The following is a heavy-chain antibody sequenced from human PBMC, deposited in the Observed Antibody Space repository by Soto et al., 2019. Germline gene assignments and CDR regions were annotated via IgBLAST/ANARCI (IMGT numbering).Heavy chain of an antibody. Sequence: QVQLQESGPGLVKPSQTLSLTCPVSGASISSRGFYWTWIRQLPGKGLEWIGYISYSGSTNYSPSLKSRLNISIDTSDNHFSLNLTSVTAADTAVYYCARQSTVTGNYYFDSWGQGTLVTVAT. V-gene: IGHV4-31*03. CDR2: ISYSGST. CDR3: ARQSTVTGNYYFDS. CDR1: GASISSRGFY. J-gene: IGHJ4*02. D-gene: IGHD4-17*01.